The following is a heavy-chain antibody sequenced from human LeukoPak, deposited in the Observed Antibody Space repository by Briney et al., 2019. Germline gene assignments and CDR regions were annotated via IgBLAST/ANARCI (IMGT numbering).Heavy chain of an antibody. CDR2: IKSKTDGGTT. J-gene: IGHJ4*02. CDR3: TTRGRFRPPSSTVTTYYYFDY. Sequence: GGSLRLSCAASGFTFSNAWMSWVRQAPGKGLEWVGRIKSKTDGGTTDYAAPVKGRFTISRDDSKNTLYLQMNSLKTEDTAVYYCTTRGRFRPPSSTVTTYYYFDYWGQGTLVTVSS. V-gene: IGHV3-15*01. CDR1: GFTFSNAW. D-gene: IGHD4-17*01.